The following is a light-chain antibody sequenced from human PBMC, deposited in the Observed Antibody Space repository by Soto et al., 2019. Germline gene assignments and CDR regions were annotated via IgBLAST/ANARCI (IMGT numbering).Light chain of an antibody. CDR1: QDIGND. J-gene: IGKJ1*01. Sequence: DLQMTQSPSSLSASVGDRVTITCRASQDIGNDLGWYQLKPGKAPKRLIYVASRLQSGVPSRFSGSGSGTEFTLTISSLQPEDFATYYCLQHRHFSWTFGQGTKVEI. V-gene: IGKV1-17*01. CDR2: VAS. CDR3: LQHRHFSWT.